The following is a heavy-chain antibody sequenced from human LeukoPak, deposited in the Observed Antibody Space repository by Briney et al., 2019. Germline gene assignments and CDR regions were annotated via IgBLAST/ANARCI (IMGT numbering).Heavy chain of an antibody. CDR2: IYYSGST. V-gene: IGHV4-59*01. Sequence: KPSETLSLTCTVSGGSISSYYWSWIRQPPGKGLEWIGYIYYSGSTNYNPSLKSRVTMSVDTSKNQFSLKLSSVTAADTAVYFCARADSGSYGPVDYWGQGTLVTVSS. CDR3: ARADSGSYGPVDY. J-gene: IGHJ4*02. D-gene: IGHD1-26*01. CDR1: GGSISSYY.